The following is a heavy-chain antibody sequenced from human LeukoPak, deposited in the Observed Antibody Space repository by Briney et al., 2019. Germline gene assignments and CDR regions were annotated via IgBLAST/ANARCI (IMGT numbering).Heavy chain of an antibody. V-gene: IGHV3-23*01. CDR1: GGSFSGYY. J-gene: IGHJ4*02. D-gene: IGHD6-6*01. CDR3: AKGGYSSSSGLAY. CDR2: ISGSGGST. Sequence: ETLSLTCAVYGGSFSGYYWSWVRQAPGKGLEWVSAISGSGGSTYYADSVKGRFTLSRDNSKNTLYLQMNSLRAEDTAVYYCAKGGYSSSSGLAYWGQGTLVTVSS.